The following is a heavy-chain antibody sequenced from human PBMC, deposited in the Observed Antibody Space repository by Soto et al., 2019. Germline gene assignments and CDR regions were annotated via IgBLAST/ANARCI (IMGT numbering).Heavy chain of an antibody. CDR1: GGSISSYY. V-gene: IGHV4-4*07. D-gene: IGHD3-22*01. J-gene: IGHJ4*02. CDR2: IYNSGST. Sequence: SETLSLTFNVSGGSISSYYWSWIRQPAGQGLAWIGRIYNSGSTNYNPSLKSRVTMSVDTSKNQFSLKLSSVTAADTAVYYCARASGSDYYDSSGYYYSYFDYWGQGTLVAASS. CDR3: ARASGSDYYDSSGYYYSYFDY.